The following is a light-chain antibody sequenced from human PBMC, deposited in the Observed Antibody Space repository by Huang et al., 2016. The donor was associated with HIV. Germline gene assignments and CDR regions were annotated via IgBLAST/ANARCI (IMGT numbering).Light chain of an antibody. CDR1: QKINTN. Sequence: EIVMTQSPGTLSVAPGERATLSCRASQKINTNLAWFQQKPGQAPRLLIYAASTSTADFPARFSGSGSRTEFTLTISSLQSEDIAVYYCQQYNDWPRSFGQGTKVEIK. V-gene: IGKV3-15*01. J-gene: IGKJ1*01. CDR3: QQYNDWPRS. CDR2: AAS.